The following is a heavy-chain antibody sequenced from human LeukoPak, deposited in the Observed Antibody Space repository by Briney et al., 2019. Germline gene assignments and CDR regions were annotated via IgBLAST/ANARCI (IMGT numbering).Heavy chain of an antibody. CDR2: ISSSSSYI. CDR3: ARAASAMVRGSYFDY. Sequence: GGSLRLSCAASGFTFSSYSMNWVRQAPGKGLEWVSSISSSSSYIYYADSVKGRFTISRDNAKNSLYLQMNSLRAEDTAVYYCARAASAMVRGSYFDYWGQGTLVTVSS. CDR1: GFTFSSYS. J-gene: IGHJ4*02. V-gene: IGHV3-21*01. D-gene: IGHD3-10*01.